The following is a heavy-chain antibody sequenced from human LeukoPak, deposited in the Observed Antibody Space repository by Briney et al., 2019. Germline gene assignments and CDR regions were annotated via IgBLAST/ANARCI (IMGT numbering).Heavy chain of an antibody. CDR3: ARDYNWNEEDGAFDI. D-gene: IGHD1-20*01. Sequence: GGCLRLSCAASGFTFSSYGMSWVRQAPGKGLEWVANIKQDGSEKYYVDSVKGRFTISRDNAKNSLYLQMNSLRAEDTAVYYCARDYNWNEEDGAFDIWGQGTMVTVSS. V-gene: IGHV3-7*03. J-gene: IGHJ3*02. CDR1: GFTFSSYG. CDR2: IKQDGSEK.